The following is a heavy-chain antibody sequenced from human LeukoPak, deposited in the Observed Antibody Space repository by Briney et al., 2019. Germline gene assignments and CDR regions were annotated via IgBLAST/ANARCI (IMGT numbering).Heavy chain of an antibody. CDR3: ARARTRITIFGVVTYYFDY. D-gene: IGHD3-3*01. CDR1: GGSISTGGYY. Sequence: SQTLSLTCTVSGGSISTGGYYWSWIRQHPGKGLEWIGEINHSGSTNYNPSLKSRVTISVDTSKNQFSLKLSSVTAADTAVYYCARARTRITIFGVVTYYFDYWGQGTLVTVSS. J-gene: IGHJ4*02. V-gene: IGHV4-31*03. CDR2: INHSGST.